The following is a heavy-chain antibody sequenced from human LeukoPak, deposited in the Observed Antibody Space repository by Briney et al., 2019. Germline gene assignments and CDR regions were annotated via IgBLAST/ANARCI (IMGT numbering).Heavy chain of an antibody. CDR3: ARPYDYVWGSYRYTLDY. D-gene: IGHD3-16*02. Sequence: ASVKVSCKASGYTFTSYAMHWVRQAPGQRLEWMGWINAGNGNTKYSQKFQGRVTITRDTSASTAYMELSSQRSEDTAVYYCARPYDYVWGSYRYTLDYWGQGTLVTVSS. J-gene: IGHJ4*02. V-gene: IGHV1-3*01. CDR1: GYTFTSYA. CDR2: INAGNGNT.